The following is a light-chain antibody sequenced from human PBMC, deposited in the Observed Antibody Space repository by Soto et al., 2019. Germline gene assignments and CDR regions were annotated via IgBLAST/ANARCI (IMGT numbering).Light chain of an antibody. J-gene: IGKJ1*01. V-gene: IGKV1-5*01. CDR2: DAS. CDR1: QSISSW. Sequence: DIQMTQSPSTLSASEGDRATITCRASQSISSWLAWYQQKPGKAPKLLIYDASTLQSGVPSRYSGSGSGTEFTLTIGNLQPDDFATYYCQQYESYSPWTFGQGTKVDIK. CDR3: QQYESYSPWT.